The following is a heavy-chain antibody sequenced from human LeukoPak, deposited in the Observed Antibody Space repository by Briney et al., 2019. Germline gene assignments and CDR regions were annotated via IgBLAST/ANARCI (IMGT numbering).Heavy chain of an antibody. CDR2: IHHSGGT. CDR3: AREGTAGTNLNWFDP. J-gene: IGHJ5*02. Sequence: SETLSLTCAVYGGSFSGNYWSWIRQPPGRGLEWLGEIHHSGGTIYNLSLKSRVTVSVDTSKNQFSLKLSSVTAADTAVYYCAREGTAGTNLNWFDPWGQGTLVTVSS. D-gene: IGHD1-1*01. CDR1: GGSFSGNY. V-gene: IGHV4-34*01.